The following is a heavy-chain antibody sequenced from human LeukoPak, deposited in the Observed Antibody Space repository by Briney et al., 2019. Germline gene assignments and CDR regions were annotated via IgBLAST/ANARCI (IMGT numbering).Heavy chain of an antibody. J-gene: IGHJ4*01. CDR1: GGSISSYY. Sequence: NPSETLSLTCTVSGGSISSYYWSWIRQPPGKGLEWIGYIYYSGSTNYNPSLKSRVTISVDTSKNQFSLKLSSVTAADTAVYYCARDGLEYCSSTSCYREGFDYWGQGTLVTVSS. CDR2: IYYSGST. CDR3: ARDGLEYCSSTSCYREGFDY. V-gene: IGHV4-59*01. D-gene: IGHD2-2*02.